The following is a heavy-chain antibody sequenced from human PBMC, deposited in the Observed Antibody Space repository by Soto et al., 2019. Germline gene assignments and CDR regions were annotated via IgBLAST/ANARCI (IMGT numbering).Heavy chain of an antibody. J-gene: IGHJ4*02. CDR2: ISSSSSYT. CDR3: ARDSVYYGDYELNYFDY. D-gene: IGHD4-17*01. CDR1: GFTFSDYY. Sequence: GGSLRLSCAASGFTFSDYYMSWIRQAPGKGLEWVSYISSSSSYTNYADSVKGRFTISRDNAKNSQYLQMNSLRAEDTAVYYCARDSVYYGDYELNYFDYWGQGTLVTVSS. V-gene: IGHV3-11*05.